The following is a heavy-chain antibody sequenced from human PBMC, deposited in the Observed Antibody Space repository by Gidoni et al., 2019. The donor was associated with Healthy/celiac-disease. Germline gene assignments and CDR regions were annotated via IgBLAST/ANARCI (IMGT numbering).Heavy chain of an antibody. V-gene: IGHV3-48*03. Sequence: EVQLVESGGGLVQPGGSLRLSCAASGFPFSSYEMNWVRQAPGKGLEWVSYISSSGSTIYYADSVKGRVTISRDNAKNSLYLQMNSLRAEDTAVYYCARDLAYYDSSGTFDYWGQGTLVTVSS. CDR1: GFPFSSYE. D-gene: IGHD3-22*01. J-gene: IGHJ4*02. CDR2: ISSSGSTI. CDR3: ARDLAYYDSSGTFDY.